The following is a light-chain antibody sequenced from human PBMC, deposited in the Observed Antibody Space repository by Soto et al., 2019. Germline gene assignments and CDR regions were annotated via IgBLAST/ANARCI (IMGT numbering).Light chain of an antibody. CDR1: LTMNNN. V-gene: IGKV3-20*01. CDR3: QQYGSSLGVT. CDR2: GAS. J-gene: IGKJ4*01. Sequence: EIVMTPSPDTLCVFPRASVTLSGIASLTMNNNIAWYQHKPGQAPRLLIYGASSRAAGIPDRFSGSGSGTDFTLTISRLEPEDFAVYYCQQYGSSLGVTFGGGTKVDIK.